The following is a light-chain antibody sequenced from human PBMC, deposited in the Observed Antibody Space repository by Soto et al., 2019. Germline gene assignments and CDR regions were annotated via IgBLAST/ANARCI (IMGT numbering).Light chain of an antibody. V-gene: IGKV3-20*01. CDR1: QSVSSNY. J-gene: IGKJ3*01. CDR2: GAS. Sequence: EIVLTQSPGTLSLSPGERATLSCRASQSVSSNYLAWYQQKPGQAPRLLIYGASGRATGIPDRFSGSGSATDFTLTISRLEPEDFAVYYCQQYGSSPFTFGPGTKVDIK. CDR3: QQYGSSPFT.